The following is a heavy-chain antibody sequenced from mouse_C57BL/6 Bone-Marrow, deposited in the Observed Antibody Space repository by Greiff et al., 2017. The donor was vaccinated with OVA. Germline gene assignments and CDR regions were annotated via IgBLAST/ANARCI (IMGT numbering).Heavy chain of an antibody. J-gene: IGHJ3*01. CDR3: DRTGKRSSGYWFAY. D-gene: IGHD3-2*02. Sequence: VQRVESGPGLVQPSQSLSISCTASGFSLTSYGVHWVRQSPGKGLEWLGVIWSGGSTDYNAAFISRLSISKDNSMSQVFFEITRLQTDETAIYYCDRTGKRSSGYWFAYWGQGTLVTVSA. V-gene: IGHV2-2*01. CDR2: IWSGGST. CDR1: GFSLTSYG.